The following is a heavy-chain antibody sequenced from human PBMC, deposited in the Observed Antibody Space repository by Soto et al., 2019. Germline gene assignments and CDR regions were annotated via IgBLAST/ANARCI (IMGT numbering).Heavy chain of an antibody. CDR3: ARDPGYSSGWSFDP. CDR2: IKRSGSDK. D-gene: IGHD6-19*01. V-gene: IGHV3-7*03. CDR1: GFTFSSYW. J-gene: IGHJ5*02. Sequence: GGSLRLSCAAAGFTFSSYWMSWVRQAPGKGLEWVSNIKRSGSDKYYVDSVKGRFTISRDNAKNSLYLQMNSLRAEDTAVYYCARDPGYSSGWSFDPWGQGTLVTVSS.